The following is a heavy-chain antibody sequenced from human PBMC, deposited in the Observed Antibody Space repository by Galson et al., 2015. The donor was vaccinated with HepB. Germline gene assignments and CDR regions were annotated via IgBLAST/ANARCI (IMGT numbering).Heavy chain of an antibody. D-gene: IGHD3-3*01. J-gene: IGHJ6*02. V-gene: IGHV3-7*03. CDR1: GFTFSSYW. CDR3: AIVQFLEWLNYYYCYYGMDV. Sequence: SLRLSCAASGFTFSSYWMSWVRQAPGKGLEWVANIKQDGSEKYYVDSVKGRFTISRDNAKNSLYLQMNSLRAEDTAVYYCAIVQFLEWLNYYYCYYGMDVWCQGTTFTVSS. CDR2: IKQDGSEK.